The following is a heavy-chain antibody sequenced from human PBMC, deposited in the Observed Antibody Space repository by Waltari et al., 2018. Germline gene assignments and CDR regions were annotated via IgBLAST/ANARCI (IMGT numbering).Heavy chain of an antibody. V-gene: IGHV4-61*02. CDR3: ARLPVTTFRILSDYYYGMDV. J-gene: IGHJ6*02. CDR2: IYTSGST. Sequence: QVQLQESGPGLVKPSQTLSLTCTVSGGSISSGSYYWSWIRQPAGKGLEWIGRIYTSGSTNYNPSRKSRVTISVETSKNQFSLKLSSVTAADTAVYYCARLPVTTFRILSDYYYGMDVWGQGTTVTVSS. CDR1: GGSISSGSYY. D-gene: IGHD4-17*01.